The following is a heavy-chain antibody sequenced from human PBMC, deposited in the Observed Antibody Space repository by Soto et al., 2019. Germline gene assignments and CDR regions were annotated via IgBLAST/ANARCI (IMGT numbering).Heavy chain of an antibody. J-gene: IGHJ4*02. Sequence: QVQLVQSGAEVKKPGASVKVSCKASGYTFTIYGISWVRQAPGQGLEWMGWISGYNGNTDYAQNLQDRVTLTTDASTSSVYMELRSLRSDDTADYYCARVDYYDSSGYSGYWGQGTLITVSS. V-gene: IGHV1-18*04. D-gene: IGHD3-22*01. CDR1: GYTFTIYG. CDR2: ISGYNGNT. CDR3: ARVDYYDSSGYSGY.